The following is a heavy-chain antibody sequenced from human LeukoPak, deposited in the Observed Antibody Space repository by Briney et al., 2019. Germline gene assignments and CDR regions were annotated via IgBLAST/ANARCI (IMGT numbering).Heavy chain of an antibody. CDR3: ARSTYGSGSGDAFDI. J-gene: IGHJ3*02. D-gene: IGHD3-10*01. Sequence: ASVKVSCKASGYTFTGYYMHWVRQAPGQGLEWMGWINPNSGGTNYAQKFQGWVTMTRDTSISTAYMELSRLRSDDTAVYYCARSTYGSGSGDAFDIWGQGTMVTVSS. V-gene: IGHV1-2*04. CDR2: INPNSGGT. CDR1: GYTFTGYY.